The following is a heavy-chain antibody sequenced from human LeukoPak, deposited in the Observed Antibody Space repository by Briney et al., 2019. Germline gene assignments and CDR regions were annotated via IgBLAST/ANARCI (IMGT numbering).Heavy chain of an antibody. CDR2: ISAYNGNT. CDR3: ARGPRYFDL. Sequence: ASVKVSCKASGYTFTSYGISWVRQAPGQGLEWMGWISAYNGNTNYAQKFQGRVTITRATSASTAYMELSSLRSEDTAVYYCARGPRYFDLWGRGTLVTVSS. V-gene: IGHV1-18*01. J-gene: IGHJ2*01. CDR1: GYTFTSYG.